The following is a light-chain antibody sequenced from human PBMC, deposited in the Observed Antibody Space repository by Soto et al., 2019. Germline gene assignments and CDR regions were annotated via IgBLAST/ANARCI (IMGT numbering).Light chain of an antibody. V-gene: IGLV1-51*01. CDR1: SSNIGSNY. CDR2: DNN. Sequence: QSVLTQPPSVSAAPGQKVTISCSGSSSNIGSNYVSWYQQLPGTAPKLLIYDNNKRPSGIPDRFSGSKSGTSATLGITGLQTGDEADYYCGTWDSGLSAWMFGGGTQLTVL. J-gene: IGLJ3*02. CDR3: GTWDSGLSAWM.